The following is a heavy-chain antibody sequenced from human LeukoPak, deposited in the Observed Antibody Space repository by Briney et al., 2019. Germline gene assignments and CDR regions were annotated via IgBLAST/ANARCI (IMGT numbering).Heavy chain of an antibody. D-gene: IGHD4-23*01. CDR3: AKCGDGCNSGKGDY. V-gene: IGHV5-51*01. CDR1: GYSFTIYW. J-gene: IGHJ4*02. Sequence: GNSLKISCKCSGYSFTIYWIGWVRQMPGKGLEWMGNLYPGDSDTSYNPSFQGHHTISADKSLSTPYLQWSSLKASDPSMYYWAKCGDGCNSGKGDYWGQGTLVTVSS. CDR2: LYPGDSDT.